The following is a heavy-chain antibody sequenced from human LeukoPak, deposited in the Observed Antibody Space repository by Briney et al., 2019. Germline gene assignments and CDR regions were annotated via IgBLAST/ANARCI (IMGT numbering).Heavy chain of an antibody. CDR3: ARFYHYYDSSGYYYDY. Sequence: PSETLSLTCAVYGGSFSGYSGSWIRQPPGKGLEWIGEINHSGSTNSNPSLKSRVTISVDTSKNQFSLKLSSVSAADTAVYYCARFYHYYDSSGYYYDYWGQGTLVTVSS. J-gene: IGHJ4*02. CDR2: INHSGST. CDR1: GGSFSGYS. D-gene: IGHD3-22*01. V-gene: IGHV4-34*01.